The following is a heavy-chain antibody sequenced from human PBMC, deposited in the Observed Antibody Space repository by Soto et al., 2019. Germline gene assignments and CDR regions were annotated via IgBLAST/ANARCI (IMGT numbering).Heavy chain of an antibody. CDR3: AHTVARGAYWETCNY. CDR2: IYRDDDK. V-gene: IGHV2-5*02. Sequence: QITLKESGPTLVKPTQTLTLTCTVSGFSLMTDGVGVGWFRQPPGTALEWLALIYRDDDKRYRPSLNSRVTVTRDNNKNQVVLTMTSMDPVDTATYYCAHTVARGAYWETCNYWGQGTLVTVSS. D-gene: IGHD1-26*01. J-gene: IGHJ4*02. CDR1: GFSLMTDGVG.